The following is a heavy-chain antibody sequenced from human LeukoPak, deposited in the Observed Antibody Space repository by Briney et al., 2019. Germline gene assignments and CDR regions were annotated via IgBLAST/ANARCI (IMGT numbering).Heavy chain of an antibody. D-gene: IGHD5-12*01. CDR1: GYSFTSYW. J-gene: IGHJ2*01. V-gene: IGHV5-51*01. CDR3: ARLHRRATIDDWYFDL. CDR2: IYPGDSDT. Sequence: GESLKVSCKGSGYSFTSYWIGWVRQLPGKGLEWMGIIYPGDSDTRYSPSFQGQVTISADKSISTAYLQWSSLKASDTAMYYCARLHRRATIDDWYFDLWGRGTLVTVSS.